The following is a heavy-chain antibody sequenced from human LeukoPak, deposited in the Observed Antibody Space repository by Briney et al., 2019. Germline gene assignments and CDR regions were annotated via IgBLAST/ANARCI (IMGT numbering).Heavy chain of an antibody. Sequence: ASVKVSCKASGYTFTSYGISWVRQAPGQGLEWMGWISAYNGNTNYAQKLQGRVTMTTDTSTSTAYMELRSLRSDDTAVYYCARATPISAWYQRLGGTPWFDPWGQGTLVTVSS. CDR3: ARATPISAWYQRLGGTPWFDP. CDR1: GYTFTSYG. CDR2: ISAYNGNT. D-gene: IGHD2-2*01. J-gene: IGHJ5*02. V-gene: IGHV1-18*01.